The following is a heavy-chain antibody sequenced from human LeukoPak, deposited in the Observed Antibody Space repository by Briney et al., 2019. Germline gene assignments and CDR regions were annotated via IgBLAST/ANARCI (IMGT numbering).Heavy chain of an antibody. D-gene: IGHD6-13*01. Sequence: PGGSLRLSCAASTFTLSTYWMSWVRQAPGKGLEWVANIKQDGGKKYYLDSVKGRFTVSRDNAKNSLYLQMNSLRAEDTAVYYCARLRAAQTYDYWGQGTLVTVSS. J-gene: IGHJ4*02. CDR2: IKQDGGKK. V-gene: IGHV3-7*04. CDR3: ARLRAAQTYDY. CDR1: TFTLSTYW.